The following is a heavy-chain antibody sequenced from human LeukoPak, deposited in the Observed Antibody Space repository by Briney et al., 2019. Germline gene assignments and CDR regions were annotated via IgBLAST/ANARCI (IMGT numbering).Heavy chain of an antibody. CDR2: IYYSGST. J-gene: IGHJ4*02. CDR1: GGSISSSSYY. Sequence: PSETLSLTCTVSGGSISSSSYYWGWIRQPPGKGLEWIGSIYYSGSTYYNPSLKSRVTISVDTSKNQFSLKLSSVTAADTAVYYCAGEVLRGPSYWGQGTLVTVSS. V-gene: IGHV4-39*02. D-gene: IGHD1-14*01. CDR3: AGEVLRGPSY.